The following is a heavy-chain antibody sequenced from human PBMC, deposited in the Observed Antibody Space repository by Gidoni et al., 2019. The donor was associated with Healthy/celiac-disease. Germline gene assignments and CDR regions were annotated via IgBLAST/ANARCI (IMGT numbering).Heavy chain of an antibody. CDR1: GGSISSYY. CDR2: IYYSGST. J-gene: IGHJ6*02. Sequence: QVQLQESGPGLVQPSETLSLTCTVSGGSISSYYWSCIRQPPGKGLEWIGYIYYSGSTNYNPSLKSRVTISVDTSKNQFSLKLSSVTAADTAVYYCARGLTYYYDSSGYYGYYYYGMDVWGQGTTVTVSS. D-gene: IGHD3-22*01. CDR3: ARGLTYYYDSSGYYGYYYYGMDV. V-gene: IGHV4-59*01.